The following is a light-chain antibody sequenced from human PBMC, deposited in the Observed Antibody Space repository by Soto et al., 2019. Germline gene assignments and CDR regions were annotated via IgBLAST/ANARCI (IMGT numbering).Light chain of an antibody. CDR1: SSNIGAGYD. V-gene: IGLV1-40*01. J-gene: IGLJ3*02. CDR2: GNS. Sequence: QSVRTQPPSVSGAPGQRVTISCTGSSSNIGAGYDVHWYQQLPGTAPKLLIYGNSNRPSGVPDRFSGSKSGTSASLAITGLQAEDEADYYCQSYDSSLSGSGFGGGTNVTVL. CDR3: QSYDSSLSGSG.